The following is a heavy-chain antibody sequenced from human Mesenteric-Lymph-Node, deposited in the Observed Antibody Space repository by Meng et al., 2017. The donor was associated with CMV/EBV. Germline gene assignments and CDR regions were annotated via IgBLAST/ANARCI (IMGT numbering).Heavy chain of an antibody. CDR3: ARGGIAVADTSAWFFPTGFDY. J-gene: IGHJ4*02. V-gene: IGHV3-9*01. CDR1: GFSFDDSA. CDR2: INWNGVSV. Sequence: SLKISCAASGFSFDDSAMHWVRQAPGKGLEWVSGINWNGVSVGYADSVKGRFTISRDNAKNTLYLQMNSLRAEDTAVYYCARGGIAVADTSAWFFPTGFDYWGQGTLVTVSS. D-gene: IGHD6-19*01.